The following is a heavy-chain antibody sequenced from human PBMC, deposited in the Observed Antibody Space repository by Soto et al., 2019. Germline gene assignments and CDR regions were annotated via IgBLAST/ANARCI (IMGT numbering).Heavy chain of an antibody. CDR3: AKSPLLMGVYYGMDV. CDR1: GFTFSSYA. V-gene: IGHV3-23*01. CDR2: ISGSGGST. Sequence: GGSLRLSCAASGFTFSSYAMSWVRQAPGKGLEWVSAISGSGGSTYYADSVKGRFTISRDNSKNTLYLQMNSLRAEDTAVYYCAKSPLLMGVYYGMDVWGQGTTVTVSS. D-gene: IGHD2-8*01. J-gene: IGHJ6*02.